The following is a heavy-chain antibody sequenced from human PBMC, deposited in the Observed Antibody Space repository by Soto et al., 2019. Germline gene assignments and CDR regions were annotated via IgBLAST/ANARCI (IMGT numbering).Heavy chain of an antibody. CDR2: IYQSGST. D-gene: IGHD6-13*01. CDR3: ARASATIAAAAIFDY. CDR1: GGAISSSKW. Sequence: SETLSLTCAVSGGAISSSKWGCWVRQPPGKGLEWIGEIYQSGSTNYNPSLESRVRMSVDKSRNQLSLKLTSVSAADTAVYYCARASATIAAAAIFDYWGQGTLVTVSS. J-gene: IGHJ4*02. V-gene: IGHV4-4*02.